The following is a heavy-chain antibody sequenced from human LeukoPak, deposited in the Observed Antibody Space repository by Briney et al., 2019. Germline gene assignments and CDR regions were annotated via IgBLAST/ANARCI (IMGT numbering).Heavy chain of an antibody. V-gene: IGHV3-48*01. CDR1: GFIFSSYR. CDR2: ISSSSTTI. J-gene: IGHJ4*02. CDR3: AREFGS. Sequence: GGSLRLSCVGSGFIFSSYRMNWVRQAPGKGLEWISYISSSSTTIYYADSVKGRFAISRDDAKNSLYLQMNSLRAEDTAVYYCAREFGSWGQGTLVTVSS.